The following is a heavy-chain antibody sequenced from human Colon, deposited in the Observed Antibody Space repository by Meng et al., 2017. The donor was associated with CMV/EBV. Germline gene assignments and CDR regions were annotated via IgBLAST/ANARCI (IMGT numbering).Heavy chain of an antibody. D-gene: IGHD3-10*01. CDR2: IDNSATTI. Sequence: GESLKISCAASGFTISNYEMNWVRQAPGKGLEWLSYIDNSATTIYYADSVKGRFTISRDNAKNSLYLQMNSLGAGDTALYYCARGRIAMIRGVLLFDYWGQGALVTVSS. J-gene: IGHJ4*02. V-gene: IGHV3-48*03. CDR1: GFTISNYE. CDR3: ARGRIAMIRGVLLFDY.